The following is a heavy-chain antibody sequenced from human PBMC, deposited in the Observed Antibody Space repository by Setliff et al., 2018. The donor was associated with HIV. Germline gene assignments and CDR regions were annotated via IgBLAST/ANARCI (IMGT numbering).Heavy chain of an antibody. CDR3: ARVVVAATTWYFDL. J-gene: IGHJ2*01. V-gene: IGHV3-53*01. Sequence: GGSLRLSCAASGFTVSSNYMSWVRQAPGKGLEWVSVIFIGGSTYYADSVKGRFTISRDNSKNTLYLQMNSLRAEDTAEYYCARVVVAATTWYFDLWGRGTLVTVSS. D-gene: IGHD2-15*01. CDR1: GFTVSSNY. CDR2: IFIGGST.